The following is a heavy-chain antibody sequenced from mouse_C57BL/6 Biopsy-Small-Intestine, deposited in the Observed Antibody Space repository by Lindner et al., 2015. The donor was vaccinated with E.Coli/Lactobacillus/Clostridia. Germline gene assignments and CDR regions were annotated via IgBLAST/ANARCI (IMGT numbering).Heavy chain of an antibody. V-gene: IGHV5-17*01. Sequence: VQLQESGGGLVKPGGSLKLSCAASGFTFSDHGMHWVRQAPEKGLEWVAYISSGSNTIYYADTVKGRLTISRDNAKNALFLQMTSLRSEDTAMYYRTRDYYSIYNYVMDFWGQGTSVTVSS. CDR3: TRDYYSIYNYVMDF. CDR1: GFTFSDHG. D-gene: IGHD2-5*01. CDR2: ISSGSNTI. J-gene: IGHJ4*01.